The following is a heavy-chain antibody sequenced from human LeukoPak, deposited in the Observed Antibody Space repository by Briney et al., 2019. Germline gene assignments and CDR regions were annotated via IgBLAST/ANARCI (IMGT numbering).Heavy chain of an antibody. CDR2: IYYSGST. CDR1: GGSISSGDYY. Sequence: SETLSLTCTVPGGSISSGDYYWSWIRQPPGKGLEWIGYIYYSGSTYYNPSLKSRVTISVDTSKNQFSLKLSSVTAADTAVYYCTRDLDYGGNRFDYWGQGTLVTVSS. J-gene: IGHJ4*02. V-gene: IGHV4-30-4*01. D-gene: IGHD4-23*01. CDR3: TRDLDYGGNRFDY.